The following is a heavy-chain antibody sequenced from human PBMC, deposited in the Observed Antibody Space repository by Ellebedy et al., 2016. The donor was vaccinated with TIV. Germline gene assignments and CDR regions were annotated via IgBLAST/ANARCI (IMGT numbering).Heavy chain of an antibody. CDR1: Y. CDR3: ARFITMVVVVMPSDAFDI. CDR2: IYYSGST. V-gene: IGHV4-30-4*08. J-gene: IGHJ3*02. D-gene: IGHD3-22*01. Sequence: YMSWVRQPPGKGLEWIGYIYYSGSTYYNPSLKSRVSISVDTSKNQFSLKLSSVTAADTAVYYCARFITMVVVVMPSDAFDIWGQGTMVTVSS.